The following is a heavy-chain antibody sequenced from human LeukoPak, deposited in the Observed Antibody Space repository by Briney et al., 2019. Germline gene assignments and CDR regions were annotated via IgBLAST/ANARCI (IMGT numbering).Heavy chain of an antibody. CDR1: GFTFSSYA. Sequence: GRSLRLSCAVSGFTFSSYAMHWVRQAPGKGLEWVAVVSYDGSNKYYADSVKGRFTISRDNSKNTLYLQMNSLRAEDTAVYYCARGADIVVVPAANDAFDIWGQGTMVTVSS. D-gene: IGHD2-2*01. CDR2: VSYDGSNK. CDR3: ARGADIVVVPAANDAFDI. V-gene: IGHV3-30-3*01. J-gene: IGHJ3*02.